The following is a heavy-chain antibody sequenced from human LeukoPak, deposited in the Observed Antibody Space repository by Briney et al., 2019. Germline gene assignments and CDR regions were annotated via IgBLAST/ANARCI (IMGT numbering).Heavy chain of an antibody. J-gene: IGHJ4*02. D-gene: IGHD1-14*01. V-gene: IGHV4-34*01. CDR3: ARGTTPDY. CDR1: GGSFSGYY. Sequence: SETLSLTCAVYGGSFSGYYWSGLPHPPGKGLEWIGEINHSGSTNYNPSLKSRVTISADTSKNQFSLKLSSVTAADTAVYYCARGTTPDYWGQGTLVTVSS. CDR2: INHSGST.